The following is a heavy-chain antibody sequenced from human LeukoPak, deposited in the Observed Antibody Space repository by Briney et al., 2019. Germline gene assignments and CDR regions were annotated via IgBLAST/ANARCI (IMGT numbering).Heavy chain of an antibody. D-gene: IGHD6-6*01. CDR2: IIPMFGTA. CDR1: GGTFSSYA. CDR3: ASHHNIYSSSTLVYYYYMDV. J-gene: IGHJ6*03. V-gene: IGHV1-69*05. Sequence: GASVKVSCKAYGGTFSSYAISWVRQAPGQGLERMGGIIPMFGTANYAQKFQGRVTITTDESTSTAYMELSSLRSEDTAVYYCASHHNIYSSSTLVYYYYMDVWGKGTTVTVSS.